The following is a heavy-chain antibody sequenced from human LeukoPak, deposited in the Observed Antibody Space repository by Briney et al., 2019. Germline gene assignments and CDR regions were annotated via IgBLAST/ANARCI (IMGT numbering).Heavy chain of an antibody. Sequence: GGSLRLSCVVSGFTFTRYVMSWVRQAPGKGLEWVSSVSESGSNRYYADSVKGRFTISRDNSKNTLYLQMNSLRAEDTAVYYCARDSVGATNYFDYWGQGTLVTVSS. V-gene: IGHV3-23*01. D-gene: IGHD1-26*01. CDR1: GFTFTRYV. CDR2: VSESGSNR. J-gene: IGHJ4*02. CDR3: ARDSVGATNYFDY.